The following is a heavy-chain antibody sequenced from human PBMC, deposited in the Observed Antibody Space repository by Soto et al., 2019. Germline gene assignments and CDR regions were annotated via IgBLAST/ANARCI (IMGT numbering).Heavy chain of an antibody. CDR3: ASGLSGDKVDQ. Sequence: SETLSLTCAVSGGSISSGGYSWSWIRQPPGKGLEWIGYIYHSGSIYNNPSPRSRLTISVDTSKSQFSLNLNSVTAADTAVYYCASGLSGDKVDQWGQGTLVTVLL. CDR1: GGSISSGGYS. CDR2: IYHSGSI. D-gene: IGHD2-21*01. J-gene: IGHJ4*02. V-gene: IGHV4-30-2*05.